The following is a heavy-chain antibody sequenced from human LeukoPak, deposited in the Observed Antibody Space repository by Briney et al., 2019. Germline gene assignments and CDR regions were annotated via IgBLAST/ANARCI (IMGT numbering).Heavy chain of an antibody. CDR3: ARVYYDILTGYSHFDY. D-gene: IGHD3-9*01. CDR1: GYSFTSYW. CDR2: IDPSDSYT. V-gene: IGHV5-10-1*01. J-gene: IGHJ4*02. Sequence: GESLKISRKGSGYSFTSYWISWVRQMPGKGLEWMGRIDPSDSYTNYSPSFQSHVTISADKSISTAYLQWSSLKASDTAMYYCARVYYDILTGYSHFDYWGQGTLVTVSS.